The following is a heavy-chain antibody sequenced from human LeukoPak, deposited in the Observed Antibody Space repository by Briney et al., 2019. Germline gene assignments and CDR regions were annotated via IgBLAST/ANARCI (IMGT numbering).Heavy chain of an antibody. CDR1: GFTFSSYA. J-gene: IGHJ4*02. D-gene: IGHD1-26*01. CDR3: ARGRRGSYFQDY. CDR2: MWFGATT. V-gene: IGHV4-39*07. Sequence: PVGSLRLSCAASGFTFSSYAMSWIRQPPGKGLEWIGSMWFGATTSYDPSLKSQVTISVDPSKNQFSLKLSSVTAADTALYYCARGRRGSYFQDYWGQGTLVTVSS.